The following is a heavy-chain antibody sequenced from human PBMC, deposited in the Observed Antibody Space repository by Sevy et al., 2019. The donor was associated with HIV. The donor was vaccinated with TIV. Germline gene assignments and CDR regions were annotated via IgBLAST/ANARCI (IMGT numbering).Heavy chain of an antibody. V-gene: IGHV3-48*03. CDR1: GFTFSNYD. CDR3: ARSGGAYDTGFDP. D-gene: IGHD3-22*01. Sequence: GSLRLSCEASGFTFSNYDMNWVRQAPGKGLEGISYISSTSVTIYYADSVKGRFTISRDNAKNSLFLEMNSLRGEDTALYYCARSGGAYDTGFDPWGQGTLVTVSS. J-gene: IGHJ5*02. CDR2: ISSTSVTI.